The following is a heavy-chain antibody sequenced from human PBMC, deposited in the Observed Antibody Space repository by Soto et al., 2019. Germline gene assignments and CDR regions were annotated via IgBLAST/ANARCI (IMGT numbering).Heavy chain of an antibody. CDR2: INPSGGST. Sequence: ASVKVSCKASGYTFTSYYMHWVRQAPGQGLEWMGIINPSGGSTSYAQKFQGRVTMTRGTSTSTVYMELSSLRSEDTAVYYCARDIRRDIVLATYYYYGMDVWGQGTTVTVSS. CDR1: GYTFTSYY. CDR3: ARDIRRDIVLATYYYYGMDV. J-gene: IGHJ6*02. V-gene: IGHV1-46*01. D-gene: IGHD2-8*01.